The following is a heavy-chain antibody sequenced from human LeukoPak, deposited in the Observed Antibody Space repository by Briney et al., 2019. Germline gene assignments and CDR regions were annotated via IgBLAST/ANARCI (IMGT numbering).Heavy chain of an antibody. J-gene: IGHJ4*02. CDR2: IYYSGST. D-gene: IGHD5-12*01. Sequence: SETLSLTCSVSGGSISSDSTYYWGWIRQPPGRGLDWIGNIYYSGSTYYSPSLKSRVTISVDRSKNQFSLKLSSVTAADTAVYYCARHHSGYDYDPGYFDYWGQGTLVTVSS. V-gene: IGHV4-39*01. CDR1: GGSISSDSTYY. CDR3: ARHHSGYDYDPGYFDY.